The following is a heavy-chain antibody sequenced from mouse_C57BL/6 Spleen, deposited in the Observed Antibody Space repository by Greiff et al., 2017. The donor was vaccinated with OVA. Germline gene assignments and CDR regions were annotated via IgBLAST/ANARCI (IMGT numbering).Heavy chain of an antibody. D-gene: IGHD2-1*01. V-gene: IGHV1-55*01. Sequence: QVQLQQPGAELVKPGASVKMSCKASGYTFTSYWITWVKQRPGQGLEWIGDIYPGSGSTNYNEKFKSKATLTVDTSSSTAYMQLSSLTSEDSAVYYCARSGNYPFYYYAMDDWGQGTSVTVSS. CDR3: ARSGNYPFYYYAMDD. J-gene: IGHJ4*01. CDR2: IYPGSGST. CDR1: GYTFTSYW.